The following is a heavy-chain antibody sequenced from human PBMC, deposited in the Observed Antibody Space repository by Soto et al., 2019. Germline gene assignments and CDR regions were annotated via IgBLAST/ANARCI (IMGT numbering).Heavy chain of an antibody. CDR1: GVSFSGYY. Sequence: PSETLSLTCAVYGVSFSGYYWAWIRQPPGKGLEWIGEINHYGTANYNPSLKSRISISVDTSKDQFFLKLSSVTAADTAVYYCAKRGDPCIAARCWFDPWGQGTLVTVSS. CDR2: INHYGTA. V-gene: IGHV4-34*01. D-gene: IGHD6-6*01. CDR3: AKRGDPCIAARCWFDP. J-gene: IGHJ5*02.